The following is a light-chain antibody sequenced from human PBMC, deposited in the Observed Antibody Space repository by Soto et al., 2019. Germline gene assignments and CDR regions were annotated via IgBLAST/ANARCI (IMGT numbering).Light chain of an antibody. CDR2: GAS. Sequence: EIVMTQSPATLSVSPEERATLSCRASQSVSSNLAWYQQKPGQAPRLLIYGASTRATGIPARFSGSGSGTEFTLTISSLQSEDFAVYYCQQYNNRPLTFGQGTKVEIK. V-gene: IGKV3-15*01. CDR3: QQYNNRPLT. J-gene: IGKJ1*01. CDR1: QSVSSN.